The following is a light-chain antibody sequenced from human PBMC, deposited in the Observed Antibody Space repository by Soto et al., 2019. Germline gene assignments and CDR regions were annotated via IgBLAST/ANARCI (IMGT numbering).Light chain of an antibody. J-gene: IGKJ1*01. V-gene: IGKV3D-15*01. CDR2: RTS. CDR3: RQFNRWPPWT. Sequence: EIVLTQSPATLSVSPGERATLSCRASQSISTDLAWYQQKPGQAPRLLIFRTSNRASGVPARFSGSGSGTEFTLTISSLQSEDFAVYYCRQFNRWPPWTFGLGTKVEI. CDR1: QSISTD.